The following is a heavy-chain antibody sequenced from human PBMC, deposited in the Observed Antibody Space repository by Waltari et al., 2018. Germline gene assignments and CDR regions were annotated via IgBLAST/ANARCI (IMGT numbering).Heavy chain of an antibody. V-gene: IGHV4-39*01. Sequence: QMQVQESAARLVKPSEPLSPTCCLAGGHIGSSRYYCGWFRQAPGKGLEWFGSMSDSGRTYYNPSRKSRVTISEDTSKNQLSLKVSSVTAADTAVYYCARQNSLSNDGFDIWGQGTLVTVSS. CDR3: ARQNSLSNDGFDI. CDR1: GGHIGSSRYY. J-gene: IGHJ3*02. CDR2: MSDSGRT.